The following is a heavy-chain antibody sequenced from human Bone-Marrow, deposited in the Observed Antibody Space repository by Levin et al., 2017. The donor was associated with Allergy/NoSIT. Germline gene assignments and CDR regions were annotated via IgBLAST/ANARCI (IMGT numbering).Heavy chain of an antibody. J-gene: IGHJ4*02. V-gene: IGHV3-7*04. Sequence: GGSLRLSCVASGFSFSNYWMSWVRQTPGKGLEWVANINQDESVKKYVDSVKGRFTFSRDSAKNSVYLQMNSLRAEDTAVYYCARDRGYDTFDYWGQGTLVTVSS. CDR1: GFSFSNYW. CDR2: INQDESVK. D-gene: IGHD5-12*01. CDR3: ARDRGYDTFDY.